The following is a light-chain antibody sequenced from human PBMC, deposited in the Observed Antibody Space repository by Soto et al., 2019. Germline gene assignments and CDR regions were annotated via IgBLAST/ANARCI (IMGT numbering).Light chain of an antibody. J-gene: IGKJ2*01. CDR2: ATS. CDR1: QSISTY. CDR3: QQSYGTPPT. Sequence: DIQMTQSPSSLSASVGDRVTITCRASQSISTYLNWYQQKPGKAPKLLIYATSRLQSGVPSRFSGSGSWTDFTLTISSLQPEYFATYYCQQSYGTPPTFGQGTKLEIK. V-gene: IGKV1-39*01.